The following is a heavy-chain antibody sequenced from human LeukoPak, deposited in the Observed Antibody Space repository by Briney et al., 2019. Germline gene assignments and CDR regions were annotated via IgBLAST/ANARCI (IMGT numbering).Heavy chain of an antibody. CDR3: ARVEAYCGGDCYYDAFDI. D-gene: IGHD2-21*02. J-gene: IGHJ3*02. CDR1: GGTFSSYA. CDR2: IIPIFGTA. V-gene: IGHV1-69*13. Sequence: ASVKVSCKASGGTFSSYANSWVRQAPGQGLEWMGGIIPIFGTANYAQKFQGRVTITADESTSTAYMELSSLRSEDTAVYYCARVEAYCGGDCYYDAFDIWGQGTMVTVSS.